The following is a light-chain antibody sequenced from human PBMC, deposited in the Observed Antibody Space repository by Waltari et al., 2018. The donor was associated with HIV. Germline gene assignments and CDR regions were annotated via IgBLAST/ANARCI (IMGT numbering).Light chain of an antibody. CDR1: SSNIGAGYH. CDR3: QSHDSSLSGYV. V-gene: IGLV1-40*01. J-gene: IGLJ1*01. Sequence: QSVLTQPPSVSGAPGQRVTLSCTGSSSNIGAGYHVHWYQQLPGTAPKLLIYGTCNRPSWVPDRCSSSKASTSASLSITRLQAVDEADYHCQSHDSSLSGYVFGTGTKFTVL. CDR2: GTC.